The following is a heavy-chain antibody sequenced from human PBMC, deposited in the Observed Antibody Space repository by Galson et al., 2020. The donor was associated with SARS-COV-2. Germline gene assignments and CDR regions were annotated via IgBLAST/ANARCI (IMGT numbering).Heavy chain of an antibody. J-gene: IGHJ6*03. Sequence: GESLKISCAASGFTFSSYSMNWVRQAPGKGLEWVSSISSSSSYIYYADSVKGRFTISRDKAKNSLYLQMNSLRAEDTAVYYCARYPTRDYDFWSGYPNHYYYYYMDVWGKGTTVTVSS. D-gene: IGHD3-3*01. V-gene: IGHV3-21*01. CDR1: GFTFSSYS. CDR2: ISSSSSYI. CDR3: ARYPTRDYDFWSGYPNHYYYYYMDV.